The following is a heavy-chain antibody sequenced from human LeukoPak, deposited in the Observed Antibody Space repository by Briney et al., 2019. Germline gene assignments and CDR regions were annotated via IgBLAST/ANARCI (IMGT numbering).Heavy chain of an antibody. CDR3: AKSLTTVTTLFDY. D-gene: IGHD4-17*01. CDR2: ISDDGSTK. V-gene: IGHV3-30*18. CDR1: GFTFSFYG. J-gene: IGHJ4*02. Sequence: GGSLRLSCAASGFTFSFYGIHWVRQAPGKGLEWVAVISDDGSTKYYSDSVKGRFTVSRDNSKDTLYLQMNSLRAEDTAVYYCAKSLTTVTTLFDYWGQGTLVTVSS.